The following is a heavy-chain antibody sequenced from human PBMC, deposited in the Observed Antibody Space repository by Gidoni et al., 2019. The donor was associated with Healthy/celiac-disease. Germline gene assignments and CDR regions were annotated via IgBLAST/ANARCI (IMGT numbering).Heavy chain of an antibody. V-gene: IGHV3-48*04. Sequence: EVQLVESGGGLVQPGGSLRLSCAASGFTFSSYSMNWVRQAPGKGLEWVSYISSSSSTIYYADSVKGRFTISRDNAKNSLYLQMNSLRAEDTAVYYCARDVLPVGGWELHAFDIWGQGTMVTVSS. D-gene: IGHD1-26*01. CDR3: ARDVLPVGGWELHAFDI. CDR1: GFTFSSYS. CDR2: ISSSSSTI. J-gene: IGHJ3*02.